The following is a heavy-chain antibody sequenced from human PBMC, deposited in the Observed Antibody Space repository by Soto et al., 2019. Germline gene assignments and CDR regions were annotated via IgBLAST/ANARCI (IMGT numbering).Heavy chain of an antibody. CDR1: GVYLTSGNW. J-gene: IGHJ4*02. CDR3: ARLVYDTRLNYMYFDF. Sequence: SETLSLTCPVSGVYLTSGNWWTWVRPSPQRGLEYIGEIFHDGTANYYPSFERRVAMSVDTSRNQFSLKLTSVTAADTAVYFCARLVYDTRLNYMYFDFWGPGTLVPVSS. CDR2: IFHDGTA. D-gene: IGHD3-10*01. V-gene: IGHV4-4*02.